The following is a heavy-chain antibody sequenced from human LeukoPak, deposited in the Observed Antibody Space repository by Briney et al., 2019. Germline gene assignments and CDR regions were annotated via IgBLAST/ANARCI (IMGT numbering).Heavy chain of an antibody. CDR1: GFTFMAYY. Sequence: PGGSRRPSVAAPGFTFMAYYMSWFRQPPGKGLEWVSYISSSGSTIYYADSVKGRFTISRDNAKNSLYLQMNSLRAEDTAVYYCARRGSSLDYWGQGTLVTVSS. CDR3: ARRGSSLDY. CDR2: ISSSGSTI. J-gene: IGHJ4*02. D-gene: IGHD1-26*01. V-gene: IGHV3-11*01.